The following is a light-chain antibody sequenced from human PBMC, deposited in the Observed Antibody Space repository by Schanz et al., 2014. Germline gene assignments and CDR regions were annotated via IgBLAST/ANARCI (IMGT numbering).Light chain of an antibody. J-gene: IGLJ2*01. V-gene: IGLV2-14*01. CDR2: DVS. Sequence: QSALTQPASVSGSPGQSITISCTGTSSDVGGYNYVSWYQQHPGKAPKLMIYDVSNRPSGVSYRFSGSKSGNTASLTISGLQAEDEADYYCNSYASSGGVVFGGGTKLTVL. CDR3: NSYASSGGVV. CDR1: SSDVGGYNY.